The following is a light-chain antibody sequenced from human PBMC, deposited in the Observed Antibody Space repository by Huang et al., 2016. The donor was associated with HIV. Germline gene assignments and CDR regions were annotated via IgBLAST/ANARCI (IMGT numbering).Light chain of an antibody. V-gene: IGKV3D-15*03. J-gene: IGKJ2*01. CDR2: DVS. CDR3: QQYNDWPPYT. Sequence: ILMTQSPATLSVSPGERAALSCRASQSIGSNLAWYQQKPGQTPRLLVYDVSIRATGIPARFSGSGSGTEFTLTVSNLQSEDFAFYYCQQYNDWPPYTFGQGTRLEI. CDR1: QSIGSN.